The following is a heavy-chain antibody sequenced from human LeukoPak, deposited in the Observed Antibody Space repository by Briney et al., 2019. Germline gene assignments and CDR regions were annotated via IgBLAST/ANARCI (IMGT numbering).Heavy chain of an antibody. J-gene: IGHJ4*02. CDR2: MSYDGSSE. Sequence: PGGSLRLSCAASGFTFSSYAMHWVRQAPGKGLEWVAVMSYDGSSEFYADSVKGRFTISRDNSKDTLYLQMNSLRAEDTALYYCARGVCSDTTCYLFDYWGQGTLVTVSS. CDR1: GFTFSSYA. D-gene: IGHD2-2*01. CDR3: ARGVCSDTTCYLFDY. V-gene: IGHV3-30*01.